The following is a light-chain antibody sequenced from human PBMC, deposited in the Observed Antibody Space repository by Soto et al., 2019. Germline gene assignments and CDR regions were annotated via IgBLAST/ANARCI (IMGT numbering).Light chain of an antibody. CDR2: LNSDGSH. CDR1: SGHSNYA. V-gene: IGLV4-69*01. CDR3: QTGGTGIVV. J-gene: IGLJ2*01. Sequence: QLVLTQSPSASASLGASVKFTCTLSSGHSNYAIAWHQQQPEKGPRYLMKLNSDGSHSKGDGSPDRFSGSSSGAERYLTIASLQSEDEADYYCQTGGTGIVVFGGGTKLTVL.